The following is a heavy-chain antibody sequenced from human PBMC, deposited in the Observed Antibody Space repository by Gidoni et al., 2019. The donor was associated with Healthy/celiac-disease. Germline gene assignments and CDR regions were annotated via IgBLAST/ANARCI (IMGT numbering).Heavy chain of an antibody. V-gene: IGHV3-23*01. CDR2: ISGSGGST. CDR3: AKRGLSSGWFDY. D-gene: IGHD6-19*01. Sequence: EVQLLESGGGLVQPGWSLSLSCAASGFTFCSYAMSWVRQAPGKGLEWVSAISGSGGSTYYADSVKGRFTISRDNSKNTLYLQMNSLRAEDTAVYYCAKRGLSSGWFDYWGQGTLVTVSS. CDR1: GFTFCSYA. J-gene: IGHJ4*02.